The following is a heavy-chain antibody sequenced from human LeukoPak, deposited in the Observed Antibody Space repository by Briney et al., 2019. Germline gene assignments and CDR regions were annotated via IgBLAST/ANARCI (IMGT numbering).Heavy chain of an antibody. V-gene: IGHV4-34*01. CDR3: ARIRRGYCSSTSCPNWFGP. CDR1: GGSFSGCY. D-gene: IGHD2-2*01. J-gene: IGHJ5*02. CDR2: INHSGST. Sequence: PSETLSPTCAVYGGSFSGCYWSWIRQPPGKGLEWIGEINHSGSTNCNPSLKSRVTISVDTSKNQFSLKLSSVTAADTAVYYCARIRRGYCSSTSCPNWFGPWGQGTLVTVSS.